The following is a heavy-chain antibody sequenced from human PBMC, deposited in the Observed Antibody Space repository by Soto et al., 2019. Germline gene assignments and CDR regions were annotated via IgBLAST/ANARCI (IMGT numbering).Heavy chain of an antibody. D-gene: IGHD2-21*02. CDR3: ARHPRLTYCGGDCYFDY. CDR2: IYPGDSDT. Sequence: GESLKISCKGSGYSFTSYWIGWVRQMPGKGLEWMGIIYPGDSDTRYSPSFQGQVTISADKSISTAYLQWSSLKASDTAMYYCARHPRLTYCGGDCYFDYWGQGTLVTAPQ. J-gene: IGHJ4*02. CDR1: GYSFTSYW. V-gene: IGHV5-51*01.